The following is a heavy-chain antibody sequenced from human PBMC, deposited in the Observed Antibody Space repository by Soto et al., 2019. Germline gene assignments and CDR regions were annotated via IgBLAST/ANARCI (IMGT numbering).Heavy chain of an antibody. D-gene: IGHD1-26*01. V-gene: IGHV1-69*01. CDR3: ARGLVVGATFYYYGMDV. CDR2: IIPIFGTA. J-gene: IGHJ6*02. CDR1: GGTFSSYA. Sequence: QVQLVQSGAEVKKPGSSVKVSCKASGGTFSSYAISWARQAPGQGLEWMGGIIPIFGTANYAQQFQGRVTITADESTSTAYMELSSLRSEDTAVYDCARGLVVGATFYYYGMDVWGQGTTVTVSS.